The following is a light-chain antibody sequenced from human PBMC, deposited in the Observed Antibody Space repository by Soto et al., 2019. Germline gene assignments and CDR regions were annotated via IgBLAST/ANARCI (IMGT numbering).Light chain of an antibody. Sequence: QSVLTQPPSASGTPGQRVTISCSGSSSNIGSNYVYWYQQLPGTAPKLLIYRNNPRPSGVPDRFSGSKSGTSASLAISGLRSEDEADYYCAAWDDSLSGLNYVFGTGTKLTVL. CDR2: RNN. CDR1: SSNIGSNY. CDR3: AAWDDSLSGLNYV. V-gene: IGLV1-47*01. J-gene: IGLJ1*01.